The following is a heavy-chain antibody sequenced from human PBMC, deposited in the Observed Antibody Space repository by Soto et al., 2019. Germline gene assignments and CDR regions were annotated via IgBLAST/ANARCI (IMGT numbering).Heavy chain of an antibody. V-gene: IGHV3-30*18. J-gene: IGHJ6*02. CDR1: GFTFSSYG. D-gene: IGHD2-2*01. Sequence: GGSLRLSCAASGFTFSSYGMHWVRQAPGKGLEWVAVISYDGSNKYYADSVKGRFTISRDNSKNTLYLQMNSLRAEDTAVYYCAKELHLIVVPATALNYGMDVWGQGTTVTVSS. CDR2: ISYDGSNK. CDR3: AKELHLIVVPATALNYGMDV.